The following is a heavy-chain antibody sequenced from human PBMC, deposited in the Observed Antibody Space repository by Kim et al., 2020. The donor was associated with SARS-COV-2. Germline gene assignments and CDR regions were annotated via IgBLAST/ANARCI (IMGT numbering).Heavy chain of an antibody. CDR2: INHSGST. CDR3: ARGQPHDY. D-gene: IGHD2-2*01. CDR1: GGSFSGYY. V-gene: IGHV4-34*01. Sequence: SETLSLTCAVYGGSFSGYYWSWIRQPPGKGLEWIGEINHSGSTNYNPSLKSRVTISVDTSKNQFSLKLSSVTAADTAVYYCARGQPHDYWGQGTLVTVSS. J-gene: IGHJ4*02.